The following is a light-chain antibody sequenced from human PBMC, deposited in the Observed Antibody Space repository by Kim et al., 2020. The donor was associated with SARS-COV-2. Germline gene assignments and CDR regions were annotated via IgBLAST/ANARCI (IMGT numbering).Light chain of an antibody. J-gene: IGKJ1*01. CDR1: QTIYNS. CDR2: RAS. Sequence: TSVGDRVTITCPASQTIYNSLAWYQQKPGKAPKLLIYRASSSQSGVPSRFSGSGSGTEFTLTISSLQPDDFASYYCQQHHRYPWTFGQGTKVDIK. V-gene: IGKV1-5*03. CDR3: QQHHRYPWT.